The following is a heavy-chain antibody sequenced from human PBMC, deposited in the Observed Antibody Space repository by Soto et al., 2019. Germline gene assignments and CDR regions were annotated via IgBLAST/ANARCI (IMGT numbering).Heavy chain of an antibody. D-gene: IGHD7-27*01. V-gene: IGHV4-59*08. CDR2: IYYSGST. J-gene: IGHJ4*02. Sequence: QVQLQESGPGLVKPSETLSLTCTVSGGSISSYYWRWIRQPPGKGLEWIGYIYYSGSTNYNPSLKSRVTISVDTSKNQFSLRLGSVTAADTAVYYCAGRWGRTFDYWGQGTLVTVSS. CDR3: AGRWGRTFDY. CDR1: GGSISSYY.